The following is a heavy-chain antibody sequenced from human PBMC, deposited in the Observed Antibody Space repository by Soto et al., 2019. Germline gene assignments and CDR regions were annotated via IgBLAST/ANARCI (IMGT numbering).Heavy chain of an antibody. CDR1: GYTFSSYA. V-gene: IGHV1-3*01. J-gene: IGHJ4*02. CDR3: ARAAYYYESSGYYPGDY. D-gene: IGHD3-22*01. CDR2: INAGNGNR. Sequence: ASVKVSCKASGYTFSSYAMHWVRQAPGQRLEWMGWINAGNGNRKYSQKFQGRVTITRDTSASTAYMELSSLRSEDTAVYYCARAAYYYESSGYYPGDYWGQGTLVTVSS.